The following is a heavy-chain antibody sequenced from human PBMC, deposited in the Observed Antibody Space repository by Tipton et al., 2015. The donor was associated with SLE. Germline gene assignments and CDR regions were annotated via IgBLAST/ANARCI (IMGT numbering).Heavy chain of an antibody. CDR2: IIPIFGTA. CDR1: GGTFSSYA. CDR3: ARGWGYDFWSGYYDFDY. D-gene: IGHD3-3*01. V-gene: IGHV1-69*06. Sequence: QVQLVQSGAEVKKPGSSVKVSCKASGGTFSSYAISWVRQAPGQGLEWMGGIIPIFGTANYAQKFQGRVTITADKSTSTAYMELSSLRSEDTAVYYCARGWGYDFWSGYYDFDYWGQGTLVTVSS. J-gene: IGHJ4*02.